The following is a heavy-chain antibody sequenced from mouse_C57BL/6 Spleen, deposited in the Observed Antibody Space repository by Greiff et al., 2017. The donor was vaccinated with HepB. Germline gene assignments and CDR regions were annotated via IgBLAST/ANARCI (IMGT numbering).Heavy chain of an antibody. CDR2: IWSGGRT. CDR3: ARNLDGSSFYYAMNY. V-gene: IGHV2-2*01. J-gene: IGHJ4*01. CDR1: GFSLTSYG. Sequence: QVQLQQSGPGLVQPSQSLSITCTVSGFSLTSYGVHWVRQSPGKGLEWLGVIWSGGRTDYNAAFIARLSISKDNSKSQVFWKMNSLQAYDTAIFYCARNLDGSSFYYAMNYWGQGTSVTVSS. D-gene: IGHD1-1*01.